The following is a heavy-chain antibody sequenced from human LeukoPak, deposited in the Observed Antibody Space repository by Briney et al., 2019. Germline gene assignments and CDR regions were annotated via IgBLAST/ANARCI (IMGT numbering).Heavy chain of an antibody. J-gene: IGHJ3*02. CDR2: ISYDGSNK. CDR3: LGGLAFDI. Sequence: PGGSLRPSCAASGFTFSSYAMHWVRQAPGKGLEWVAVISYDGSNKYYADSVKGRFTISRDNSKNTLYLQMNSLRAEDTAVYYCLGGLAFDIWGQGTMVTVSS. V-gene: IGHV3-30*04. CDR1: GFTFSSYA. D-gene: IGHD2-15*01.